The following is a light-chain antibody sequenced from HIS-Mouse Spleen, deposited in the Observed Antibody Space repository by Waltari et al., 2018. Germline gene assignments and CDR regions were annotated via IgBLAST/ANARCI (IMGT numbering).Light chain of an antibody. V-gene: IGLV3-25*03. CDR2: KDS. Sequence: SYELTQPPSVSVSPGQTARITCSGAAFPKQYVYWYQQKPGQAPVLVIYKDSERPSGIPGRFSGSSSGTTVTLTISGVQAEDEADYYCQAWDSSTGGFGGGTKLTVL. CDR1: AFPKQY. CDR3: QAWDSSTGG. J-gene: IGLJ2*01.